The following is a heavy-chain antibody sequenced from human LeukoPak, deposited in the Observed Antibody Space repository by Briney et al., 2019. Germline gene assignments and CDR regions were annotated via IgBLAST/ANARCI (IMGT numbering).Heavy chain of an antibody. J-gene: IGHJ4*01. CDR1: GITVSDNY. D-gene: IGHD6-19*01. Sequence: GGSLRLSCAASGITVSDNYMSWVRLAPGKGLEWVSVIYSGGSTYYADSVKGRFTISRDNSKNTLYLQMNSLRAEDTAVYYCARENKAVAAHHFDYWGQGTLVTVSS. CDR2: IYSGGST. V-gene: IGHV3-66*01. CDR3: ARENKAVAAHHFDY.